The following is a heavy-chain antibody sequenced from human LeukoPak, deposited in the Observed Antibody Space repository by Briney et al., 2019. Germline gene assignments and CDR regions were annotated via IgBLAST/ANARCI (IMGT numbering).Heavy chain of an antibody. CDR3: ARWGDYTNYYYYYYMDL. Sequence: SETLSLTCTVSGGSISSYYWSWIRQPPGKGLEWIGHIYYSGSTNYNPSLKSRVTISVDTSKNQFSLKLSSVTAADMAVYYCARWGDYTNYYYYYYMDLWGKGTTVTVSS. J-gene: IGHJ6*03. V-gene: IGHV4-59*01. D-gene: IGHD4-11*01. CDR2: IYYSGST. CDR1: GGSISSYY.